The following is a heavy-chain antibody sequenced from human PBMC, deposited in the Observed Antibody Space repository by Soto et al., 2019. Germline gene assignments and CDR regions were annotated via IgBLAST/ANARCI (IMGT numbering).Heavy chain of an antibody. CDR3: AGDTYGMDV. V-gene: IGHV4-59*01. Sequence: QVHFQESGPGLVKPSETLFLTCTVSGGSINNYYCNWVRQPPGKGLEWIGSIHYSGTTHYNPSLESRVTISADRAKNQFSLKLNSVTAADTAVYYCAGDTYGMDVWGQGTTVTVSS. J-gene: IGHJ6*02. CDR2: IHYSGTT. CDR1: GGSINNYY.